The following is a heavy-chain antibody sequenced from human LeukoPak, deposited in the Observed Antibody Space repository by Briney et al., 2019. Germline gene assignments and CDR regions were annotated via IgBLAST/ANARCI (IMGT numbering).Heavy chain of an antibody. D-gene: IGHD3-22*01. CDR1: GGSISSGGYY. CDR2: IYYSGST. Sequence: PSQTLSLTCTVSGGSISSGGYYWSWIRQPPGKGLEWIGYIYYSGSTNYNPSLKSRVTISVDTSKNQFSLKLSSVTAADTAVYYCARGVGGIMIVFDYWGQGTLVTVSS. J-gene: IGHJ4*02. CDR3: ARGVGGIMIVFDY. V-gene: IGHV4-61*08.